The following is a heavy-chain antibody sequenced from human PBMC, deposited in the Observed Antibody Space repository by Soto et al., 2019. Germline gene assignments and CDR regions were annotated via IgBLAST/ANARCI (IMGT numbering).Heavy chain of an antibody. Sequence: SVNVSCKASGGTFSSYAISWVRQAPGQGLEWMGGIIPIFGTANYAQKFQGRVTISVDTSKNQFSLKLSSVTAADTAVYYCARKRRYSYATGGNWFDPWGQGTLVTVSS. V-gene: IGHV1-69*06. CDR3: ARKRRYSYATGGNWFDP. D-gene: IGHD5-18*01. CDR2: IIPIFGTA. CDR1: GGTFSSYA. J-gene: IGHJ5*02.